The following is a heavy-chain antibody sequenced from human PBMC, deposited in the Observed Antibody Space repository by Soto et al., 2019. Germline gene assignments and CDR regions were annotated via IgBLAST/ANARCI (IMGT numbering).Heavy chain of an antibody. CDR1: GYTFTGYY. D-gene: IGHD3-10*01. CDR2: INPNSGGT. CDR3: ASGRFRNYYMDV. J-gene: IGHJ6*03. V-gene: IGHV1-2*02. Sequence: ASVKVSCKASGYTFTGYYMHWVRQAPGQGLEWMGWINPNSGGTNYADSVKGRFTISRDNAKNSLYLQMNSLRAKDTAVYYCASGRFRNYYMDVWGKGTTVTVSS.